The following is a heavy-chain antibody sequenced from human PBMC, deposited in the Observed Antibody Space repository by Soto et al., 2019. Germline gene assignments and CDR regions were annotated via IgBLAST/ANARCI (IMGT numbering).Heavy chain of an antibody. V-gene: IGHV5-51*01. D-gene: IGHD6-19*01. CDR1: EYSFTSYW. J-gene: IGHJ4*02. Sequence: GEDLKIYCKGSEYSFTSYWIGWVRPMPGKGMEWMGIIDSDSNTRYSPSFQGQVTISADKSINTAYLQWSSLKAADTAMYYCARRTYSRGWRHYFDDWGQGTLVTVSS. CDR2: IDSDSNT. CDR3: ARRTYSRGWRHYFDD.